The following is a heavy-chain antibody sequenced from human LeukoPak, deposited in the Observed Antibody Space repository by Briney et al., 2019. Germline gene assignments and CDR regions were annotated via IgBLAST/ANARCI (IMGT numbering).Heavy chain of an antibody. CDR1: GFTFSSYG. Sequence: GRSLRLSCAASGFTFSSYGMHWVRQAPGKGLEWVAVIRYDGSNTYYADSVKGRFTISRDNSKNTLYLQMKSLRAEDTAVYYCAREEGAGSGRDCWGQGALVSVSS. D-gene: IGHD2-15*01. CDR2: IRYDGSNT. J-gene: IGHJ4*02. CDR3: AREEGAGSGRDC. V-gene: IGHV3-33*01.